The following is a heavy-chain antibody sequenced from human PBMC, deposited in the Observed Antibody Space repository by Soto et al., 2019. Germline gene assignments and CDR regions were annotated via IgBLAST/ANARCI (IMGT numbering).Heavy chain of an antibody. CDR1: GGSFSGYY. CDR2: INHSGST. V-gene: IGHV4-34*01. CDR3: ASVEMTKFDY. J-gene: IGHJ4*02. Sequence: SETLSLTCAVYGGSFSGYYWSWIRQPPGKGLEWIGEINHSGSTNYNPSLKSRVTISVDTSKNQFSLKLSSVTAADTAVYYCASVEMTKFDYWGQGTLVTVSS.